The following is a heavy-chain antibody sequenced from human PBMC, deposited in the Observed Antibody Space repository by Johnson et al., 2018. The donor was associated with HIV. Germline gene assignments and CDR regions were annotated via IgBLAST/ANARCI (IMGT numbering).Heavy chain of an antibody. CDR1: GFTFSHYA. CDR3: ARDLYGAGSHYNPWGAFDI. CDR2: ISYDGGNK. D-gene: IGHD3-10*01. J-gene: IGHJ3*02. Sequence: QVQLVESGGGVVQPGRSLRLSCAASGFTFSHYAMHWVRQAPGKGLEWVAAISYDGGNKYYADSVKGRFTISRDNSKNPLYLQMNSLRVEDTAVHYCARDLYGAGSHYNPWGAFDIWGQGTMLTVSS. V-gene: IGHV3-30-3*01.